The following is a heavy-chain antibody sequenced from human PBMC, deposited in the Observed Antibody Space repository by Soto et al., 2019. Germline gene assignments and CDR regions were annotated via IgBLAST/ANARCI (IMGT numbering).Heavy chain of an antibody. CDR1: GDSFNTDW. V-gene: IGHV5-10-1*01. CDR3: ASPDSSAYSPEGDGFHI. CDR2: IYPGDCHT. Sequence: ESLKISSKCSGDSFNTDWNNWVRKLHGKGLGWMGNIYPGDCHTINSQSFQGRVTMLADNSINTYYLLWSSLKTSDTGMYYCASPDSSAYSPEGDGFHIWGQGTMVTVSS. D-gene: IGHD3-22*01. J-gene: IGHJ3*02.